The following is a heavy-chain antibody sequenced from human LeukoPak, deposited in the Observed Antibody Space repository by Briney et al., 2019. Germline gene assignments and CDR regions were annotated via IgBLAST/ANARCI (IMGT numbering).Heavy chain of an antibody. CDR3: ARAQRSGDYTEFNDDY. Sequence: SETLSLTCTVSGGSISGSSYYWGWIRQPPGKGLEWIGSIYYSGSTYYNPSLKSRVTISVDTSKNQFSLKLNSVTATDTAVYYCARAQRSGDYTEFNDDYWGREPWSPSPQ. V-gene: IGHV4-39*02. D-gene: IGHD2-21*02. J-gene: IGHJ4*02. CDR2: IYYSGST. CDR1: GGSISGSSYY.